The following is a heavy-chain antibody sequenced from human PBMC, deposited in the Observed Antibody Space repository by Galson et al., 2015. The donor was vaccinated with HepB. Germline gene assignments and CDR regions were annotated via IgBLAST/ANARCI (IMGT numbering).Heavy chain of an antibody. CDR3: ARRGPVAAAATGDAFDI. CDR1: GYSFTSYW. CDR2: IYPGDSDT. D-gene: IGHD6-13*01. V-gene: IGHV5-51*01. Sequence: QSGAEVKKPGESLKISCKGSGYSFTSYWIGWVRQMPGKGLEWMGIIYPGDSDTRYSPSFQGQVTISADKSISTAYLQWSSLKASDTAMYYCARRGPVAAAATGDAFDIWGQGTMVTVSS. J-gene: IGHJ3*02.